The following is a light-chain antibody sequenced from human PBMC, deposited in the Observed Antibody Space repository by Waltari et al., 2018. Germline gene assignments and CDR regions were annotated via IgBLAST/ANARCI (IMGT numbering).Light chain of an antibody. V-gene: IGKV1-5*03. J-gene: IGKJ1*01. CDR2: KAT. CDR3: QQFYSYPWT. Sequence: DIQMTQSPSTLSALVGDRVPITCRASQKINKRLAWYQQKPGKAPRLLIYKATTLESGAPSRFRGSGSGTEFTLTINSLQPDDFGTYYCQQFYSYPWTFGQGTKVE. CDR1: QKINKR.